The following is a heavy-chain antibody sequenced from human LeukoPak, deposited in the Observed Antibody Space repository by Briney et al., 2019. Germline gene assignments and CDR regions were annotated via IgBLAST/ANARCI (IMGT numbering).Heavy chain of an antibody. D-gene: IGHD6-19*01. CDR3: ASPVLPDSSGWSAIDY. V-gene: IGHV5-51*01. CDR1: GYSFTSYW. J-gene: IGHJ4*02. Sequence: KLGESLKISCKGSGYSFTSYWIGWVRPMPGKGLEWMGIIYPGDSDTRYSPSFQGQVTISADKSISTAYLQWSSLKASDTAMYYCASPVLPDSSGWSAIDYWGQGTLVTVSS. CDR2: IYPGDSDT.